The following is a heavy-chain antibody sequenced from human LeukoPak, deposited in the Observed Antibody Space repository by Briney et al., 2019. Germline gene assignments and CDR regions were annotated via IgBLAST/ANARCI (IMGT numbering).Heavy chain of an antibody. J-gene: IGHJ4*02. CDR1: GFTFSSYW. CDR2: IYSGGST. Sequence: GGSLRLSCAVSGFTFSSYWMSWVRQAPGKGLEWVSVIYSGGSTYYADSVKGRFTISRDNSKNTLYLQMNSLRAEDTAVYYCARDHYYDSSGYYSDYWGQGTLVTVSS. V-gene: IGHV3-53*01. D-gene: IGHD3-22*01. CDR3: ARDHYYDSSGYYSDY.